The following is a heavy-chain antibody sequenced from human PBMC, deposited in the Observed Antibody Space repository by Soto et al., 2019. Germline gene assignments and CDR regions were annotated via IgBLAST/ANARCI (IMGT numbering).Heavy chain of an antibody. Sequence: SETLSLTCTVSGDSISNYYWSWIRQPPGKGLEWIGYIYYSGSTNYNPSLKSRVTISVDTSKNQFSLKLSSVTAADTAVYYCARSNGDYGVYWSQGTLVTVSS. J-gene: IGHJ4*02. D-gene: IGHD4-17*01. CDR3: ARSNGDYGVY. CDR1: GDSISNYY. CDR2: IYYSGST. V-gene: IGHV4-59*01.